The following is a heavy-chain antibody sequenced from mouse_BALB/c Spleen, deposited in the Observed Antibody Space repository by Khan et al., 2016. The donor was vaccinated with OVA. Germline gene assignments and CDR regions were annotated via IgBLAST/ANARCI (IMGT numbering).Heavy chain of an antibody. CDR1: GFTFSDYG. Sequence: EVELVESGGGLVQPGGSRKLSCAASGFTFSDYGMAWIRQGPGKGPEWITFISSLAYNFYYGDIVTGRFTISRENAKNTLYLEMNSLRSEDTAMYYCASGGTGGFAYWGQGTLVTVSA. D-gene: IGHD3-1*01. CDR2: ISSLAYNF. J-gene: IGHJ3*01. CDR3: ASGGTGGFAY. V-gene: IGHV5-15*02.